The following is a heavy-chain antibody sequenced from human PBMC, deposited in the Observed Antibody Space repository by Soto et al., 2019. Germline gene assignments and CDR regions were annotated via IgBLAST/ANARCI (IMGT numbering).Heavy chain of an antibody. CDR2: VIPIFGIP. D-gene: IGHD6-13*01. V-gene: IGHV1-69*13. Sequence: SVKVSCKASGGTISRYSITWVRQAPGHGLEWIGRVIPIFGIPTYAQKFQGRVTITADESTSTAYMELSSLRSDDTAVYYCARESGYSSSWYGRYNWFEPWGQGTLVTVSS. J-gene: IGHJ5*02. CDR3: ARESGYSSSWYGRYNWFEP. CDR1: GGTISRYS.